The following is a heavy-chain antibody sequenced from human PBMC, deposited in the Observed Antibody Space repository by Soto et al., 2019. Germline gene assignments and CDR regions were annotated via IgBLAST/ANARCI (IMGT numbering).Heavy chain of an antibody. J-gene: IGHJ4*02. CDR1: GGSISSGGYY. V-gene: IGHV4-31*03. D-gene: IGHD3-10*01. CDR3: ARDLRYGSGSYYTHSYFDY. Sequence: SETLSLTCTVSGGSISSGGYYWSWIRHHPGKGLEWIGYIYYSGSTYYNPSLKSRVTISVDTSKNQFSLKLSSVTAADTAVYYCARDLRYGSGSYYTHSYFDYWGQGTLVTVSS. CDR2: IYYSGST.